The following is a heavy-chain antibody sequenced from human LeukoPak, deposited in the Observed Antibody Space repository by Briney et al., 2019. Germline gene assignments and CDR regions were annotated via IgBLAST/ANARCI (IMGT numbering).Heavy chain of an antibody. CDR3: ARANSLGY. J-gene: IGHJ4*02. V-gene: IGHV3-23*01. CDR1: GFTFSGYA. D-gene: IGHD2/OR15-2a*01. CDR2: VSDSGDGT. Sequence: GGSLRLSCAASGFTFSGYAMYWVRQAPGKGLEWVLGVSDSGDGTHYADSVKGRFTISRDNSKNTLYLQMNSLRVEDSAVYYCARANSLGYWGQGTLVTVSS.